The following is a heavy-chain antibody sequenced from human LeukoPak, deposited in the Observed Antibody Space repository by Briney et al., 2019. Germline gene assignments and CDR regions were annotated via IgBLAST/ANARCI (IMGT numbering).Heavy chain of an antibody. V-gene: IGHV4-39*01. Sequence: PSETLSLTCTVSGGSISSSSYYWGWIRQPPGKGLEWIGSIYYSGGTYYNPSLKSRVTISVDTSKNQFSLKLSSVTAADTAVYYCARVVWGSYRSSGDWGQGTLVTVSS. CDR2: IYYSGGT. D-gene: IGHD3-16*02. CDR3: ARVVWGSYRSSGD. CDR1: GGSISSSSYY. J-gene: IGHJ4*02.